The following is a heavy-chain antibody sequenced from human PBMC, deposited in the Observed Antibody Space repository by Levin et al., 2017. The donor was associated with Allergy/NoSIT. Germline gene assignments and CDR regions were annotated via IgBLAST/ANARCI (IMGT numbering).Heavy chain of an antibody. CDR2: IIPVYPTT. J-gene: IGHJ6*02. Sequence: AASVKVSCKASGDSFRTSVISWVRQAPGQGLEWMGAIIPVYPTTYYAQRFQGRVTITADTFTSTSYMVLSSLRSDDTAVYYCARDRDPPYCRSTSCYTYYYGMDVWGQGTTVTVSS. CDR3: ARDRDPPYCRSTSCYTYYYGMDV. V-gene: IGHV1-69*06. D-gene: IGHD2-2*02. CDR1: GDSFRTSV.